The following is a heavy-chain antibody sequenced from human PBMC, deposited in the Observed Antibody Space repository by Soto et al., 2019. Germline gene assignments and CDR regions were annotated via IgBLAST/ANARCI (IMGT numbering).Heavy chain of an antibody. V-gene: IGHV3-33*01. CDR3: ARWGYYYDSSGYMGPYGMDV. CDR2: IWYDGSNK. CDR1: GFTFSSYG. Sequence: QVQLVESGGGVVQPGRSLRLSCAASGFTFSSYGMHWVRQAPGKGLEWVAVIWYDGSNKYYADSVKGRFTISRDNSKNTLYLQMNSLRAEDTAVYYCARWGYYYDSSGYMGPYGMDVWGQGTTVTVSS. J-gene: IGHJ6*02. D-gene: IGHD3-22*01.